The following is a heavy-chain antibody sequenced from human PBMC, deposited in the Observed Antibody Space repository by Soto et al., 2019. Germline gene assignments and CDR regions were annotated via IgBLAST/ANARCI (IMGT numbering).Heavy chain of an antibody. V-gene: IGHV3-23*01. D-gene: IGHD6-6*01. Sequence: GGSQRLSCTASGFTFSSYAMSWVRQAPGKGLEWVSAISGSGGNTYYADSVKGRFTISRDNSKNTLYLQMNSLRAEDTAVYYCAKSITARPFDYWGQGALVTVSS. CDR3: AKSITARPFDY. J-gene: IGHJ4*02. CDR1: GFTFSSYA. CDR2: ISGSGGNT.